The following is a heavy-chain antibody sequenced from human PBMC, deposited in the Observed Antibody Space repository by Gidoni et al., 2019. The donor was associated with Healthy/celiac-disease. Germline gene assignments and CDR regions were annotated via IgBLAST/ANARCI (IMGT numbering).Heavy chain of an antibody. D-gene: IGHD4-17*01. CDR3: TRDPGDYSGYELDYGDSPGYFDY. Sequence: EVQLVESGGGLVQPGRSLRLSCTASGFTFGAYAMSWFRQAPGKGLGWVGFIRSKAYCGTTEYAASVKGRFTISRDDSKSIAYLQMNSLKTEDTAVYYCTRDPGDYSGYELDYGDSPGYFDYWGQGTLVTVSS. CDR2: IRSKAYCGTT. J-gene: IGHJ4*02. CDR1: GFTFGAYA. V-gene: IGHV3-49*03.